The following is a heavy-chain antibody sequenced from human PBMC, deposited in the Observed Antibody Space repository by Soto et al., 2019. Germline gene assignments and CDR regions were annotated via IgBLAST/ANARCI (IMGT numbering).Heavy chain of an antibody. D-gene: IGHD3-3*01. J-gene: IGHJ4*02. CDR1: GGSFSGYY. Sequence: PFETLSLTCAVYGGSFSGYYWSWIRQPPGKGLEWIGEINHSGSTNYNPSLKSRVTISVDTSKNQFSLKLSSVTAADTAVYYCARGPTYYDFWSGYLDNWGQGTLVTVSS. V-gene: IGHV4-34*01. CDR2: INHSGST. CDR3: ARGPTYYDFWSGYLDN.